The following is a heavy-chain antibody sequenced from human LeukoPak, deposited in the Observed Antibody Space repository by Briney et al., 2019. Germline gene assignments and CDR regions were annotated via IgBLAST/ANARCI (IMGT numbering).Heavy chain of an antibody. V-gene: IGHV4-34*01. CDR1: GGSFSGYY. D-gene: IGHD3-22*01. Sequence: SETLSLTCTVYGGSFSGYYWSWIRQPPGKGLEWIGEINHSGSTNYNPSLKSRVTISVDTSKNQFSLKLISVTAADTAVYYCARGDDSSGYSTFDIWGQGTMVTVSS. CDR2: INHSGST. J-gene: IGHJ3*02. CDR3: ARGDDSSGYSTFDI.